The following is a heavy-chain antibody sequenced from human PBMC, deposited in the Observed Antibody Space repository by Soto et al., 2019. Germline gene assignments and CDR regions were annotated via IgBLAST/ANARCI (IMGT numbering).Heavy chain of an antibody. Sequence: SQTLSLTCAISGDSVSSNSAAWNWIRQSPSRGLEWLGRTYYRSKWYNDHAVSVKSRITINPDTSKNQFSLQLNSVTPEDTAVYYCARVSRVWYSSGWYSTKGYYYYYGMDVWGQGTTVTVSS. CDR3: ARVSRVWYSSGWYSTKGYYYYYGMDV. CDR1: GDSVSSNSAA. CDR2: TYYRSKWYN. J-gene: IGHJ6*02. V-gene: IGHV6-1*01. D-gene: IGHD6-19*01.